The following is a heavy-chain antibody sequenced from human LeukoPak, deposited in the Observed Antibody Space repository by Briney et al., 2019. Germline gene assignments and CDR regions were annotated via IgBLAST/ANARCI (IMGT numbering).Heavy chain of an antibody. Sequence: ASVKVSCKASGYTFTGYYMHWVRQAPGQGLEWMGRINPNSGGTNYAQKFQGRVTMTRDTSISTAYMELSRLRSDDTAVYYCARDKSGAAGTGWFDPWGRGTLVTVSP. D-gene: IGHD6-13*01. V-gene: IGHV1-2*06. CDR1: GYTFTGYY. J-gene: IGHJ5*02. CDR3: ARDKSGAAGTGWFDP. CDR2: INPNSGGT.